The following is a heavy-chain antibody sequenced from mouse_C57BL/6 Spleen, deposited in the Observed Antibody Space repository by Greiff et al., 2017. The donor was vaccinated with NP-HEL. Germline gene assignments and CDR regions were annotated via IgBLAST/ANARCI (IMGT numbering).Heavy chain of an antibody. J-gene: IGHJ1*03. CDR3: ARYRVGSSWYFDV. V-gene: IGHV7-3*01. D-gene: IGHD1-1*01. CDR1: GFTFTDYY. Sequence: EVQLVESGGGLVQPGGSLSLSCAASGFTFTDYYMSWVRQPPGKALEWLGFIRNKANGYTTEYSASVKGRFTISRDNSQSSLYLQMNALRAEDSATYYCARYRVGSSWYFDVWGTGTTVTVSS. CDR2: IRNKANGYTT.